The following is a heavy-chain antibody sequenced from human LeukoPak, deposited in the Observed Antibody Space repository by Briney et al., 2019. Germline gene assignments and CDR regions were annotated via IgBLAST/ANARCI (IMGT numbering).Heavy chain of an antibody. CDR3: AKDQYYDILTGYFGY. D-gene: IGHD3-9*01. CDR2: ISWNSGSI. Sequence: GRSLRLSCAASGFTFDDYAMHWARQAPGKGLEWVSGISWNSGSIGYADSVKGRFTISRDNAKNSLYLQMNSLRAEDTALYYCAKDQYYDILTGYFGYWGQGTLVTVSS. V-gene: IGHV3-9*01. J-gene: IGHJ4*02. CDR1: GFTFDDYA.